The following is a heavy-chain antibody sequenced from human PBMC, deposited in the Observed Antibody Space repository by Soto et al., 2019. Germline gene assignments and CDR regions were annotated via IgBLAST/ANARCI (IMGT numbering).Heavy chain of an antibody. CDR2: IYHSGST. CDR3: SRDLDTSGRSENNTNNLLDT. V-gene: IGHV4-38-2*02. Sequence: PSETLSLTCAVSGYSISSGYYWGWIRQPPGKGLEWIGSIYHSGSTYYNPSLKSRVTISVDTSKNQFSLKLSSVTAADTAVYYCSRDLDTSGRSENNTNNLLDTCGQGTLVTVSA. D-gene: IGHD6-19*01. J-gene: IGHJ5*02. CDR1: GYSISSGYY.